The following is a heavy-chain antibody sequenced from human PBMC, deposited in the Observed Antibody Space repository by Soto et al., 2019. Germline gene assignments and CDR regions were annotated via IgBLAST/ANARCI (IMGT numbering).Heavy chain of an antibody. Sequence: QVQLQESGPGLVKPSETLSLTCTVSGGSISSYYWSWIRQPPGKGLEWIGYIYYSGSTNYNPSLKSRVTISVDTSKNQFPLKLSSVTAADTAMYYCARDQGGYCSGGSCSRHYYYYYGMDVWGQGTTVTVSS. CDR2: IYYSGST. D-gene: IGHD2-15*01. CDR1: GGSISSYY. J-gene: IGHJ6*02. V-gene: IGHV4-59*01. CDR3: ARDQGGYCSGGSCSRHYYYYYGMDV.